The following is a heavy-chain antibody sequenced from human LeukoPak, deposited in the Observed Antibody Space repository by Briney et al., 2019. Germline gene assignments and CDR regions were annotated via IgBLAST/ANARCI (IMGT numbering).Heavy chain of an antibody. V-gene: IGHV4-38-2*01. CDR1: GYSIRSGYY. Sequence: SETLSLTCAVSGYSIRSGYYWGWIRQPPGKGLEWIGSIYHSGSTYYNPSLKSRVTISVDTSKNQFSLKLSSVTAADTAVYYCARQGRDYFDYWGQGTLVTVSS. CDR2: IYHSGST. CDR3: ARQGRDYFDY. J-gene: IGHJ4*02.